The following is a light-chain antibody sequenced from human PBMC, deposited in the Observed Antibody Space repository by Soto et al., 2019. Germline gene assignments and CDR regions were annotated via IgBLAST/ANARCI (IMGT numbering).Light chain of an antibody. CDR3: QAYGGRLSAPSV. V-gene: IGLV1-40*01. CDR2: GNS. J-gene: IGLJ1*01. CDR1: SSNIGAGYD. Sequence: QSVLTQPPSVSGAPGQRVTISCTGSSSNIGAGYDVHWYQQLPGTAPKLLIYGNSNRPSGVPDRFSGSKSGTSASLAITGLQAEDEAVYYCQAYGGRLSAPSVFGSGTKVTVL.